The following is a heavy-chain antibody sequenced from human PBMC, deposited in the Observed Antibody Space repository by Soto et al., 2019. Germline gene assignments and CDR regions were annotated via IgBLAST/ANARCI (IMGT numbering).Heavy chain of an antibody. CDR2: VNPNSGGT. V-gene: IGHV1-2*02. Sequence: ASVKVPCKASTYTFSGYYIHWVRQAPGQGLEWLGWVNPNSGGTNYAQKFQGRVTMTRDTSISTAYLEMNRLTSHDTAVYYCARGHCSRGSCNYHYGMDVWGQGTTVTVSS. CDR1: TYTFSGYY. J-gene: IGHJ6*02. D-gene: IGHD2-15*01. CDR3: ARGHCSRGSCNYHYGMDV.